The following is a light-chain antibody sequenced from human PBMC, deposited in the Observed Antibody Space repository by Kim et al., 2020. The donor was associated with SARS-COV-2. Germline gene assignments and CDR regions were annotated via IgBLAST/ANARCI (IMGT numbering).Light chain of an antibody. CDR2: LNSDGSH. Sequence: ASVKITCTLGSGHSSDAIAWHQQQPEKGPRYLMKLNSDGSHSKGDGIPDRFSGSSSGAERYLTISSLQSEDEADYYCQTWGTGIWVFGGGTQLTVL. V-gene: IGLV4-69*01. CDR1: SGHSSDA. CDR3: QTWGTGIWV. J-gene: IGLJ3*02.